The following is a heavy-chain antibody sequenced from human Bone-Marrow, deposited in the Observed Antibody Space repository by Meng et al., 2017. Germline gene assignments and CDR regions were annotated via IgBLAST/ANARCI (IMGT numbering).Heavy chain of an antibody. CDR2: IRSSGSTI. V-gene: IGHV3-11*01. D-gene: IGHD3-3*01. CDR1: GISFNDDY. J-gene: IGHJ4*02. CDR3: ARGNFWNGPDY. Sequence: VRLGESWAGLIIPGSSLRPSGATSGISFNDDYISWTRQAPGKWMGCVSYIRSSGSTIYYTDSVKSRFTISRDNFKNTLYLQMNSLRAEDTAVYYCARGNFWNGPDYWGQGTLVTVSS.